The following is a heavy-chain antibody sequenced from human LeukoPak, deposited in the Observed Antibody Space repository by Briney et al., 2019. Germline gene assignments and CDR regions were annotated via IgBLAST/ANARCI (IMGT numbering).Heavy chain of an antibody. Sequence: SVKVSCKASGGTFSSYAISWVRQAPGQGLEWRGGIIPIFGTANYAQKLQGRVTMTTDTSTSTAYMELRSLRSDDTAVYYCARVGTYYDFWSGYSKAFDIWGQGTMVTVSS. CDR1: GGTFSSYA. CDR3: ARVGTYYDFWSGYSKAFDI. CDR2: IIPIFGTA. V-gene: IGHV1-69*05. J-gene: IGHJ3*02. D-gene: IGHD3-3*01.